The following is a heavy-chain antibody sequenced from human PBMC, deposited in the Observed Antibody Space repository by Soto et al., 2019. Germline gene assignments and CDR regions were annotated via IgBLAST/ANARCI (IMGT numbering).Heavy chain of an antibody. CDR3: AKGDVLLWFGELAFDI. Sequence: GGSLRLSCAASGFTFSSYAMSWVRQAPGKGLEWVSAISGSGGSTYYADSVKGRFTISRDNSKTTLYLQMNSLRAEDTAVYYCAKGDVLLWFGELAFDIWGQGTMVTVSS. CDR1: GFTFSSYA. V-gene: IGHV3-23*01. D-gene: IGHD3-10*01. CDR2: ISGSGGST. J-gene: IGHJ3*02.